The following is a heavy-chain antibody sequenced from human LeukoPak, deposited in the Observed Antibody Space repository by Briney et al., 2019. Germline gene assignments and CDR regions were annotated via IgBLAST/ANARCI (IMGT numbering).Heavy chain of an antibody. CDR1: GYTFTSYA. CDR3: ARVAVAGRAPFDN. V-gene: IGHV1-3*01. Sequence: ASVKVSCKASGYTFTSYAMNWVRQAPGQRLEWMGWINAGNGNTKYSEKFQGRVTITRDTSANTAYMELSSLRSEDTAVHYCARVAVAGRAPFDNWGQGTLVTVSS. D-gene: IGHD6-19*01. J-gene: IGHJ4*02. CDR2: INAGNGNT.